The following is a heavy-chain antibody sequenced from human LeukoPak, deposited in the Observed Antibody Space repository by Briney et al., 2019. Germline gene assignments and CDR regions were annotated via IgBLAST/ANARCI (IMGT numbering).Heavy chain of an antibody. V-gene: IGHV1-46*03. CDR1: GYTFTSYY. D-gene: IGHD2/OR15-2a*01. J-gene: IGHJ5*02. CDR2: INPSGGST. CDR3: APRPNITSNWFDP. Sequence: ASVKVSCKASGYTFTSYYMHWVRQAPGQGLEWMGIINPSGGSTSYAQKFQGRVTMTRDTSISTAYMELSRLRSDDTAVYYCAPRPNITSNWFDPWGQGTLVTVSS.